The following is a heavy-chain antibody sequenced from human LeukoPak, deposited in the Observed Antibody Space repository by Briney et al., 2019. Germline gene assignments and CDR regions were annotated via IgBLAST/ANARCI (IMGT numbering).Heavy chain of an antibody. V-gene: IGHV1-18*01. J-gene: IGHJ4*02. CDR2: ISAYNGNT. CDR1: GYTFTSYG. D-gene: IGHD3-22*01. CDR3: ARGDSSGYWPSY. Sequence: ASVKVSCTASGYTFTSYGISWVRQAPGQGLEWMGWISAYNGNTNYDQKLQGRVTMPTDTSTSTAYMELRSLRSDDTAVYYCARGDSSGYWPSYWGQGTLVTVSS.